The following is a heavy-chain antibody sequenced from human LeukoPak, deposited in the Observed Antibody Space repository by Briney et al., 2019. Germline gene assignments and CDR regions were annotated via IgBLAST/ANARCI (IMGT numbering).Heavy chain of an antibody. CDR2: INHSGST. V-gene: IGHV4-34*01. Sequence: TSETLSLTCAVYGGSFSGYYWSWIRQPPGKGLEWIGEINHSGSTNYNPSLKSRVTISVDTSKNQFSLKLSSVTAADTAVYYCARGLAGAFDYWGQRTLVTVSS. J-gene: IGHJ4*02. CDR3: ARGLAGAFDY. D-gene: IGHD6-19*01. CDR1: GGSFSGYY.